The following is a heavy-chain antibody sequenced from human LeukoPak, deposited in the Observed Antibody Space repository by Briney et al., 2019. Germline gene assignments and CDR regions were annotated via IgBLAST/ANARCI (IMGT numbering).Heavy chain of an antibody. Sequence: GGSLRLSCAASGFTFSSYMNWVRQAPGKGLEWVSSISDSTSYIYYADSLKGRFTISRDNAKNSLYLQMNSLRAEDTAVYYCARVTVDTIFGVVIFDAFDIWGQGTMVTVSS. D-gene: IGHD3-3*01. V-gene: IGHV3-21*01. CDR1: GFTFSSY. CDR2: ISDSTSYI. J-gene: IGHJ3*02. CDR3: ARVTVDTIFGVVIFDAFDI.